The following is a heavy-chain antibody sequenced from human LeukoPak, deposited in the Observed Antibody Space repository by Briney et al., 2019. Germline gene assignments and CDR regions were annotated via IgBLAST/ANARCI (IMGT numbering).Heavy chain of an antibody. J-gene: IGHJ4*02. CDR2: IAGSVDTT. D-gene: IGHD3-3*02. CDR1: GFTFSRYT. CDR3: TKALGARIIFDK. V-gene: IGHV3-23*01. Sequence: GGSLRLSCAASGFTFSRYTMSWVRQVPGKGLEWVSSIAGSVDTTYYADSVKGRFTISRDISKNAVYLQMNSLRAEDTAIYYCTKALGARIIFDKWGQGTLVTVSP.